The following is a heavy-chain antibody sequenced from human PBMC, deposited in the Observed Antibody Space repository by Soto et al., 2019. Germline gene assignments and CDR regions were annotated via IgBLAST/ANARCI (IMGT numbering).Heavy chain of an antibody. D-gene: IGHD2-21*02. Sequence: QVQLQESGPGLVKPSQTLSLTCTVSGGSISSGDYYWSWIRQPPGKGLEWIGYIYYSGSTYDNPSLQSRVTISVDTSTNQFSLKLSSVTAADTAVYYCARAMVVTQNWFDPWGQGTLVTVSS. J-gene: IGHJ5*02. CDR1: GGSISSGDYY. V-gene: IGHV4-30-4*01. CDR2: IYYSGST. CDR3: ARAMVVTQNWFDP.